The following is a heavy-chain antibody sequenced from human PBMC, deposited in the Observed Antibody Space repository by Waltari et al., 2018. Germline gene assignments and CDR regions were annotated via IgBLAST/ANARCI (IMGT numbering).Heavy chain of an antibody. D-gene: IGHD6-13*01. CDR3: ARASDVYSSTCSGPPCLD. CDR1: GGSFSDYY. Sequence: QVQLQESGPGLVKPSETLSLTCTVSGGSFSDYYWSLIRQPPGKGLEWIGYISYSGTPNYTPSLNNRLTMSVHASKSQFCLNLSSGTAADTAVYYCARASDVYSSTCSGPPCLDWGQGTLVIVSS. V-gene: IGHV4-59*01. CDR2: ISYSGTP. J-gene: IGHJ4*02.